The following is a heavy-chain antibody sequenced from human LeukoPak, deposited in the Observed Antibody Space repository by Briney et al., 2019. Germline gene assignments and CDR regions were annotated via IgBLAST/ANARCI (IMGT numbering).Heavy chain of an antibody. V-gene: IGHV4-59*01. CDR3: ARAEYGGNSGNYYYYYMDV. J-gene: IGHJ6*03. CDR1: GGSISSYY. Sequence: SETLSLTCTVSGGSISSYYWSWIRQPPGKGLEWIGYIYYSGSTNYNPSLKSRVTISVDTSKNQFSLKLSSVTAADTAVYYCARAEYGGNSGNYYYYYMDVWGKGTTVTFSS. CDR2: IYYSGST. D-gene: IGHD4-23*01.